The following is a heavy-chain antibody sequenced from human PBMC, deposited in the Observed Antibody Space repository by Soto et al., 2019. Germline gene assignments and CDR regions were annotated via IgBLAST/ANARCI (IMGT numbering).Heavy chain of an antibody. D-gene: IGHD3-10*01. V-gene: IGHV1-69*06. CDR3: ARGPLDYGSGSYFDY. Sequence: ASVKVSCKASGGTFSSYAISWVRQAPGQGLEWMGGIIPIFGTANYAQKFQGRVTITADKSTSTAYMELSSLRSEDTAVYYCARGPLDYGSGSYFDYWGQGTLVTVSS. CDR1: GGTFSSYA. CDR2: IIPIFGTA. J-gene: IGHJ4*02.